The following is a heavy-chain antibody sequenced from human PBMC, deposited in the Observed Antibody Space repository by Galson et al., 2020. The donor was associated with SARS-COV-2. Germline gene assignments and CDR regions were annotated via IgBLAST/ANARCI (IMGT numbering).Heavy chain of an antibody. Sequence: ASETLSLTCTVSGASVSSGSYFWSWIRLSPGKGLEWIGYVYKSGSSNYNNYNPSLKSRVTISLHTSENQFSLKMSSMTAADTAIYYCARDPCTTGWYFFDSWGQGTLVTVSS. CDR1: GASVSSGSYF. CDR3: ARDPCTTGWYFFDS. J-gene: IGHJ4*02. D-gene: IGHD6-19*01. CDR2: VYKSGSSNYN. V-gene: IGHV4-61*01.